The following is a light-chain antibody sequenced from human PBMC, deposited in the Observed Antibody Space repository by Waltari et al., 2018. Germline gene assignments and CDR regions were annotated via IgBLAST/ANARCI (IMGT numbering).Light chain of an antibody. CDR2: EVN. CDR3: CSFTRASTWV. V-gene: IGLV2-14*01. Sequence: QSALTQPASVSGSPGQSLTISCTGTNRDIGNYNYVSWYQQHPGKAPKLIIYEVNNRPSGVSNRFSGSKSGNTASLTISGLQAEDEADYYCCSFTRASTWVFGGGTKLTVL. J-gene: IGLJ3*02. CDR1: NRDIGNYNY.